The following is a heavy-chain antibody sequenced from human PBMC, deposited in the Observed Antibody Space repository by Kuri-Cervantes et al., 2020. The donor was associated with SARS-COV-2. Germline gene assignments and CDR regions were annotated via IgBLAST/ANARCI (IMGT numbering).Heavy chain of an antibody. Sequence: GESLKISCAASGFTFDDYAMHWVRQAPGKGLEWVSSISSSSSYIYYADSVKGRSTISRDNAKNSLYLQMNSLRAEDTAVYYCARDHGDYYFDYWGQGTLVTVSS. CDR3: ARDHGDYYFDY. J-gene: IGHJ4*02. D-gene: IGHD4-17*01. CDR2: ISSSSSYI. CDR1: GFTFDDYA. V-gene: IGHV3-21*01.